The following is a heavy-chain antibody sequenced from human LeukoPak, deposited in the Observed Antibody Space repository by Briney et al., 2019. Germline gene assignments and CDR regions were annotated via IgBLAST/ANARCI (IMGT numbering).Heavy chain of an antibody. CDR3: ARNFGQWVKVNSFDS. D-gene: IGHD6-19*01. Sequence: PGGSLRLSCAASGFTFSSDWMGWVRQAPGKGLEWVANIKQDGSEKYYVDSVKGRFSISRDNAKNSLYLQMNSLRAEDTAVYHCARNFGQWVKVNSFDSWGRGTRVTAPS. CDR2: IKQDGSEK. J-gene: IGHJ4*02. V-gene: IGHV3-7*01. CDR1: GFTFSSDW.